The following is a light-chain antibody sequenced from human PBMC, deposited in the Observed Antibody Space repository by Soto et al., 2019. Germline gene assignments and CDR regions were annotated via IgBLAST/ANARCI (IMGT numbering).Light chain of an antibody. J-gene: IGLJ1*01. CDR3: SSYTSSSTLV. Sequence: QSVLTQPASVSASPGQSITISCTGTSSDVGGYNYVSWYQQYPGKVTKLIIYEVSNRPSGVSSRFSGSKSGDTASLTISGLRPEDEADYYCSSYTSSSTLVFGTGTKLTVL. CDR2: EVS. V-gene: IGLV2-14*01. CDR1: SSDVGGYNY.